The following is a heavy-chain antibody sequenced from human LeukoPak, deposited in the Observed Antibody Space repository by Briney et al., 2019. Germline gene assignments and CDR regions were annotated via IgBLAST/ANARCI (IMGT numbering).Heavy chain of an antibody. Sequence: SETLSLTCAVYDGSFRNYYGSWIRQSPGKGLEWIGEIDQSGGTNYNPSLKSRVTISVDTSKNQFSLKLSSVTAADTAVYHCARVIAVAGGVPPRYFDYWGQGTLVTVSS. CDR3: ARVIAVAGGVPPRYFDY. V-gene: IGHV4-34*01. CDR1: DGSFRNYY. CDR2: IDQSGGT. J-gene: IGHJ4*02. D-gene: IGHD6-19*01.